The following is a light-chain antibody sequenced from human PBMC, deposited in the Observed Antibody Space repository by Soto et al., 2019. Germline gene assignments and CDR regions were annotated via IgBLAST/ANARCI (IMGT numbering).Light chain of an antibody. CDR3: QYYDSSGGVV. CDR1: SSNIGADYD. V-gene: IGLV1-40*01. CDR2: GNT. Sequence: QSALTQPPSVSGAPGQRVTISCTGSSSNIGADYDVQWYQQLPGTAPKLLIHGNTNRPSGVPDRFSGSKSGTSASLAITGLQAEDEGDYYCQYYDSSGGVVFGGGTKLTVL. J-gene: IGLJ2*01.